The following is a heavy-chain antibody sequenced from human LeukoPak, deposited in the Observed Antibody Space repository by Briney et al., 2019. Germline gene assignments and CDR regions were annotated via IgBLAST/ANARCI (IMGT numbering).Heavy chain of an antibody. J-gene: IGHJ4*02. CDR1: GFTFTSYA. CDR3: ARRRYNWNAIDY. CDR2: ISSSGSTL. D-gene: IGHD1-20*01. Sequence: GGSLRLSCAASGFTFTSYAMSWIRQAPGKGLEWVSYISSSGSTLYYADSVKGRITISRDNAKNSLYLQMNSLRAEDTAVYYCARRRYNWNAIDYWGQGTLVTVSS. V-gene: IGHV3-11*01.